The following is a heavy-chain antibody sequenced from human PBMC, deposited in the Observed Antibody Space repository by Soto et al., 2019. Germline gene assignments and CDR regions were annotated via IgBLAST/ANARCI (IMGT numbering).Heavy chain of an antibody. CDR1: GGSISSSGYY. V-gene: IGHV4-39*01. CDR2: IYYSGST. D-gene: IGHD3-3*02. J-gene: IGHJ5*02. Sequence: SETLPLTCTVAGGSISSSGYYWGWIRKPPGKGLEWIGSIYYSGSTYYNPSLKSRVTISVDTSKNQFSLKLSSVTAADTAVYYCASPKIAFYNWFDPWGQGTLVTVSS. CDR3: ASPKIAFYNWFDP.